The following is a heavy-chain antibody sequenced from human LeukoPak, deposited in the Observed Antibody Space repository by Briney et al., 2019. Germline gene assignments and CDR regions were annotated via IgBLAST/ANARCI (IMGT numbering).Heavy chain of an antibody. CDR2: INHSGST. J-gene: IGHJ1*01. V-gene: IGHV4-34*01. Sequence: SETLSLTCAVYGGSFSGYYWSWIRQPPGKGLEWIGEINHSGSTNYNPSLKSRVTISVDTSKNQFSLKLSSVTAADTAVYYCARGSIGYCSSTSCYRPYFQRWGQGTLVTVSS. CDR3: ARGSIGYCSSTSCYRPYFQR. D-gene: IGHD2-2*01. CDR1: GGSFSGYY.